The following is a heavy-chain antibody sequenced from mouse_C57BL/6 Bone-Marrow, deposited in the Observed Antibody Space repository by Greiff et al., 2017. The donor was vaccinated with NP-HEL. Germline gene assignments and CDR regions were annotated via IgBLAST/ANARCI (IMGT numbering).Heavy chain of an antibody. CDR1: GFNIKDDY. CDR2: IDPENGDT. V-gene: IGHV14-4*01. J-gene: IGHJ3*01. Sequence: VQLQQSGAELVRPGASVKLSCTASGFNIKDDYMHWVKQRPEQGLEWIGWIDPENGDTESASKFQGKATITADTSSNTAYLQLSSLTSEDTAVYYCTPIRGAYWGQGTLVTVSA. CDR3: TPIRGAY.